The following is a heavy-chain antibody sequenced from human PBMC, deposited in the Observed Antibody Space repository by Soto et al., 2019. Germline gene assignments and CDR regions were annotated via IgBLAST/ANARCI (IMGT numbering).Heavy chain of an antibody. V-gene: IGHV3-11*01. J-gene: IGHJ4*02. CDR2: ISSSGSTI. Sequence: GGSLRLSCAASGFTFSDYYMSWIRQAPGKGLEWVSYISSSGSTIYYADSVKGRFTISRDNAKNSLYLQMNSLRAEDTAVYYCAREIVVVPAAISTAGKEQDIVATIPDYWGQGTLVTVSS. CDR3: AREIVVVPAAISTAGKEQDIVATIPDY. CDR1: GFTFSDYY. D-gene: IGHD2-2*01.